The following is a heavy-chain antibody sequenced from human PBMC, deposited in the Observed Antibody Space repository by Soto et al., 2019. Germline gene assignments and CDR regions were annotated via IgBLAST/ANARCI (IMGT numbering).Heavy chain of an antibody. CDR2: IYYSGST. D-gene: IGHD6-13*01. CDR1: GGSISSSSYY. CDR3: ARHLKRQQLERGWFDP. V-gene: IGHV4-39*01. J-gene: IGHJ5*02. Sequence: QLQLQESGPGLVKPSETLSLTCTVSGGSISSSSYYWGWIRQPPGKGLEWIGSIYYSGSTYYNPSLKSRVTISVDTSKNQFSLKLSSVTAADTAVYYCARHLKRQQLERGWFDPWGQGTLVTVSS.